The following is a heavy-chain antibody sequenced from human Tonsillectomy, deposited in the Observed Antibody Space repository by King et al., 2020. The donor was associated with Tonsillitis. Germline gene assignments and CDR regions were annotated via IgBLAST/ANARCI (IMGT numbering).Heavy chain of an antibody. Sequence: VQLVESGGGLVQPGGSLRLSCAASGFTFSDHHMDWVRQAPGKGREWVGRTRNKANSYTTKYAASVKGRFTISRDDSKNSLFLQINSLKTEDTAVYYCARVWGCSSTSCYLDVWGKGTTVTVSS. CDR1: GFTFSDHH. CDR3: ARVWGCSSTSCYLDV. D-gene: IGHD2-2*01. V-gene: IGHV3-72*01. CDR2: TRNKANSYTT. J-gene: IGHJ6*03.